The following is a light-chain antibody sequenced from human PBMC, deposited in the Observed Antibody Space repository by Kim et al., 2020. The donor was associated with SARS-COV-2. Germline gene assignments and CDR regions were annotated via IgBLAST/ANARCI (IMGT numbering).Light chain of an antibody. V-gene: IGLV1-44*01. Sequence: ELTQPPSASGTPGQRVTISCSGSSSNIGSNTVNWYQQLPGTAPKLLIYSNNQRPSGVPDRFSGSKSGTSASLAISGLQSEDEADYHCSAWDGSLSGWVFGRGTQLTVL. J-gene: IGLJ3*02. CDR2: SNN. CDR3: SAWDGSLSGWV. CDR1: SSNIGSNT.